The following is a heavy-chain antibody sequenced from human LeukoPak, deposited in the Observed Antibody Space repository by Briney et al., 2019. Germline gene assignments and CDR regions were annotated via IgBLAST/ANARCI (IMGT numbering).Heavy chain of an antibody. V-gene: IGHV3-7*01. J-gene: IGHJ1*01. D-gene: IGHD4-17*01. CDR3: ARETVTGYFQH. Sequence: GGSLRLSCAASGFTFSSYSMNWVRQAPGKGLEWVANIKQDGSEKYYVDSVKGRFTISRDNAKNSLYLQMNSLRAEDTAVYYCARETVTGYFQHWGQGTLVTVSS. CDR2: IKQDGSEK. CDR1: GFTFSSYS.